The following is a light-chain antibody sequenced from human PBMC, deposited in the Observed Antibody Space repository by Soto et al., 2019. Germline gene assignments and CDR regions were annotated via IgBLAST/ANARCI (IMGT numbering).Light chain of an antibody. CDR3: QQYGGSPLYT. CDR2: GAS. Sequence: EIVLTQSPGTLFLSPGERATLSCRASESISSTYLAWYQQKPGQAPRLLIYGASSRATGIPDRFFGSGSGTDFTLTISRLEPEDFAVYYCQQYGGSPLYTFGQGTKLGI. J-gene: IGKJ2*01. V-gene: IGKV3-20*01. CDR1: ESISSTY.